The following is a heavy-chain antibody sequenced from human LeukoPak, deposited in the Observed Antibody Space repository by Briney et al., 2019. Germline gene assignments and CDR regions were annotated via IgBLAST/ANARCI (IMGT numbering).Heavy chain of an antibody. CDR1: GYTLTELS. D-gene: IGHD6-19*01. CDR2: FDPEDGET. J-gene: IGHJ5*02. CDR3: ATGYSSGWTWYNWFDP. Sequence: VSVKVSCKVSGYTLTELSMHWVRQAPGKGLEWMGGFDPEDGETIYAQKFQGRVTMTEDTSTDTAYMELSSLRSEDTAVYYCATGYSSGWTWYNWFDPWGQGTLVTVSS. V-gene: IGHV1-24*01.